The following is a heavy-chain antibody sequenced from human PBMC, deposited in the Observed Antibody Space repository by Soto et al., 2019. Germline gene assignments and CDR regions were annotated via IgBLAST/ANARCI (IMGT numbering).Heavy chain of an antibody. CDR3: ARELYRSGWRPRNAFDI. V-gene: IGHV4-4*02. Sequence: PSGTLSLTCAFSCGSISTSNLWTWVRQPPGKGLGWIGEIYHSGSTNYNPSLKSRVTISVDKSKNQFSLKLNSVTAADTAVYYCARELYRSGWRPRNAFDIWGQGTMVTVSS. CDR2: IYHSGST. J-gene: IGHJ3*02. CDR1: CGSISTSNL. D-gene: IGHD6-19*01.